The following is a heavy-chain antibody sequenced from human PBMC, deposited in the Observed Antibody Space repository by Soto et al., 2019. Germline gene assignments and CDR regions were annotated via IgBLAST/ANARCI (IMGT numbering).Heavy chain of an antibody. V-gene: IGHV4-39*07. CDR3: ARSDGRY. Sequence: SETLSLTCTVSGFSISSSSYYWAWIRQPPGKGLEWIGSIYYSGSTNYNPSLKSRVTISVDTSKNQFSLKLSSVTAADTAVYYCARSDGRYWGQGTLVTVSS. CDR2: IYYSGST. J-gene: IGHJ4*02. CDR1: GFSISSSSYY.